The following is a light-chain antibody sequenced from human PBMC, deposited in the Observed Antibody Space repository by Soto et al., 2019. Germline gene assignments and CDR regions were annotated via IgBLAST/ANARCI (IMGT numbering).Light chain of an antibody. Sequence: DIQMTQSPSTLSASVGDRVTITCRASQSISHWLAWYQQKPGKAPKLLIHKASNLQSGVPSRFSGSGSETEFTLTISGLQPDDFATYYCQQYNTFWTFGPGTRVEVK. CDR2: KAS. CDR3: QQYNTFWT. CDR1: QSISHW. V-gene: IGKV1-5*03. J-gene: IGKJ1*01.